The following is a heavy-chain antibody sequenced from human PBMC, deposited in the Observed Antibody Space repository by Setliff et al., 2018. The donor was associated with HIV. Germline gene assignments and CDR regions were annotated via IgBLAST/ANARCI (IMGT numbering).Heavy chain of an antibody. V-gene: IGHV4-4*09. CDR3: ASAPLYFSDGSGYFKY. CDR1: GVSISNYY. D-gene: IGHD3-22*01. J-gene: IGHJ4*02. CDR2: IFTSGDT. Sequence: PSETLSLTCTVSGVSISNYYWNWIRQPPGKGLEWIGYIFTSGDTNYNPSLRSRVTLSVDTSKNQVSLKLGSVTAADTAVYFCASAPLYFSDGSGYFKYWGQGSQVTVSS.